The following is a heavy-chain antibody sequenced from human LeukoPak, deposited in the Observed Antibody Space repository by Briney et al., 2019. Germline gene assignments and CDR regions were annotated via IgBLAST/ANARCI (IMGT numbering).Heavy chain of an antibody. J-gene: IGHJ4*02. CDR2: INGSGGST. V-gene: IGHV3-23*01. D-gene: IGHD3-16*01. CDR3: AKSPAIGGESDY. Sequence: GGSLRLSCAASGFAFSSYAMSWVRQAPGKGLEWVSAINGSGGSTYYADSVKGRFTISRDNSKNTLYLQMNSLRAEDTAVYYCAKSPAIGGESDYWGQGTLVTVSS. CDR1: GFAFSSYA.